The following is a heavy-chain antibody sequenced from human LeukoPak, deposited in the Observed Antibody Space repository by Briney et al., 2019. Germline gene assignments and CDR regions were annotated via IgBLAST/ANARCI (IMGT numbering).Heavy chain of an antibody. Sequence: PSETLSLTCTVSGGSISSGSYYWSWIRQPAGKGLEWIGRIYTSGSTNYNPSLKSRVTISVDTSKNQFSLKLSSVTAADTAVYYCARVSIAAAGTGVDYWVQGTLVTVSS. CDR3: ARVSIAAAGTGVDY. CDR2: IYTSGST. D-gene: IGHD6-13*01. CDR1: GGSISSGSYY. J-gene: IGHJ4*02. V-gene: IGHV4-61*02.